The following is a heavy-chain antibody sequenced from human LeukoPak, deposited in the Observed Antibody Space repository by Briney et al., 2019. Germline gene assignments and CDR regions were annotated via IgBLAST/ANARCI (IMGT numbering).Heavy chain of an antibody. Sequence: GGSLRLSCAASGFTFSNSAMSWVRQAPGKGQEWVPTLSGSGITTYYADSVKGRFTISRDNSKNTLYLQMNSLRAEDTAVYYCAKGIYSSGWSYFDYWGHGTLVTVSS. J-gene: IGHJ4*01. V-gene: IGHV3-23*01. CDR2: LSGSGITT. D-gene: IGHD6-19*01. CDR1: GFTFSNSA. CDR3: AKGIYSSGWSYFDY.